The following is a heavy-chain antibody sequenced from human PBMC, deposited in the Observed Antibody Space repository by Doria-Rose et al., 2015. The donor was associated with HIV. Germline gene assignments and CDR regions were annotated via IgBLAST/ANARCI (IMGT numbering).Heavy chain of an antibody. CDR3: ANQAVNWFDP. CDR2: IYYSEIT. D-gene: IGHD6-25*01. Sequence: QVQLQESGPGLAKPSETLSLTCTVSGGSVASGTPYWDWIRQTPVKVLDWMATIYYSEITYYNPSLSVRVTISLHTSTIQFPVKLMSLTAADTGVYYCANQAVNWFDPWGQGTLVTVSS. CDR1: GGSVASGTPY. J-gene: IGHJ5*02. V-gene: IGHV4-39*01.